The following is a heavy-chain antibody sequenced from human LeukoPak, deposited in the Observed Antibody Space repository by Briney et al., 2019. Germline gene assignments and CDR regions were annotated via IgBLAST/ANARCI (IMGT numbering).Heavy chain of an antibody. CDR1: GFTFSSYS. CDR3: AREGRVRWLQFPDY. D-gene: IGHD5-24*01. Sequence: GGSLRLSCAASGFTFSSYSMNWVRQAPGKGLEWVSYISSSGSTIYYADSVKGRFTISRDNAKNSLYLQMNSLRAEDTAVYYCAREGRVRWLQFPDYWGQGTLVTVSS. J-gene: IGHJ4*02. CDR2: ISSSGSTI. V-gene: IGHV3-48*04.